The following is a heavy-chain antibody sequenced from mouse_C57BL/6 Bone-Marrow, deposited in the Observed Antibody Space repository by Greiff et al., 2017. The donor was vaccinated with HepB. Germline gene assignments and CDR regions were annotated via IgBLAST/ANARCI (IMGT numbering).Heavy chain of an antibody. D-gene: IGHD1-1*01. Sequence: QVQLQQPGAELVKPGASVKLSCKASGYTFTSYWMQWVKQRPGQGLEWIGEIDPSDSYTNYNQKFKGKATLTVDPSSSTAYMQLSSLTSEDSAVYYCARRSRGYWYFDVWGTGTTVTVSS. V-gene: IGHV1-50*01. CDR2: IDPSDSYT. CDR1: GYTFTSYW. J-gene: IGHJ1*03. CDR3: ARRSRGYWYFDV.